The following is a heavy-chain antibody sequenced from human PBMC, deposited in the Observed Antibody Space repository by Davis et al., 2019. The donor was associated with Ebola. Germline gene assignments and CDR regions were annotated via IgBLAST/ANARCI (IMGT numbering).Heavy chain of an antibody. J-gene: IGHJ4*02. CDR3: ARDLGYENYFDY. Sequence: SETLSLTCSVYGESFSGYYWSWIRQPPGRGLEWIGNIYYSGTTNLNPSLKSRVTISGDTSKNQFSLKLSSVTAADTAVYYCARDLGYENYFDYWGQGTLVTVSS. CDR2: IYYSGTT. CDR1: GESFSGYY. V-gene: IGHV4-59*12. D-gene: IGHD5-12*01.